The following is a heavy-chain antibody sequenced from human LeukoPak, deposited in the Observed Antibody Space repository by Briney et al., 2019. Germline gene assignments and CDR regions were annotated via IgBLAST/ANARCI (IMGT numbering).Heavy chain of an antibody. CDR1: GGSVNSFF. V-gene: IGHV4-59*02. CDR2: ITYSGSA. CDR3: ARVPYSDRIEFYYMDV. J-gene: IGHJ6*03. D-gene: IGHD6-13*01. Sequence: PSETLSLTCSVSGGSVNSFFWSWIRQSPGKPLEWIAYITYSGSANYKPSLKRRVTISLHTSTNQVPLRLTSVTAADTAVYYCARVPYSDRIEFYYMDVWGKGTTVTVSS.